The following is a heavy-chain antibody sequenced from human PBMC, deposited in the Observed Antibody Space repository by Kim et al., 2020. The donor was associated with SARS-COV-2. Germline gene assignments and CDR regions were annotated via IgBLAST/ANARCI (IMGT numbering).Heavy chain of an antibody. CDR2: IYSGGST. Sequence: GGSLRLSCAASGFTVSSNYMSWVRQAPGKGLEWVSVIYSGGSTYYADSVKGRFTISRDNSKNTLYLQMNSLRAEDTAVYYCARGETMTLMAFDIWGQGTMVTVSS. D-gene: IGHD3-22*01. CDR3: ARGETMTLMAFDI. V-gene: IGHV3-53*01. CDR1: GFTVSSNY. J-gene: IGHJ3*02.